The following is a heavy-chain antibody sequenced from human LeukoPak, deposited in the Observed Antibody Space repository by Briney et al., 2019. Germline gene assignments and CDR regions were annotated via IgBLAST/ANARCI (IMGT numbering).Heavy chain of an antibody. CDR2: ITGGGDST. Sequence: GGSLRLSCAASGFTFSSHAMSWVRQAPGKGLEWFSAITGGGDSTYYADSVKGRFTISRDNSRNTLYLQMNSLRVEDTAVYYCAKERTVTTRGNAFDFWGQGTLITVSS. V-gene: IGHV3-23*01. CDR3: AKERTVTTRGNAFDF. J-gene: IGHJ3*01. CDR1: GFTFSSHA. D-gene: IGHD4-17*01.